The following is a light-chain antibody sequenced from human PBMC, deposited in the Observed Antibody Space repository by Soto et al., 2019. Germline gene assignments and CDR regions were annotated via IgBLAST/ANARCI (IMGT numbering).Light chain of an antibody. V-gene: IGLV2-14*01. CDR1: SSDVGIYNY. CDR2: QVT. Sequence: QSALTQPASVSGSPGQSITISCTGTSSDVGIYNYVSWYRQHPGKAPKLMIYQVTNRPSGVSNRFSGSKSGNTPSLTISGLQAEDEADYYCSSYTGSTNYVFGTGTKVTVL. J-gene: IGLJ1*01. CDR3: SSYTGSTNYV.